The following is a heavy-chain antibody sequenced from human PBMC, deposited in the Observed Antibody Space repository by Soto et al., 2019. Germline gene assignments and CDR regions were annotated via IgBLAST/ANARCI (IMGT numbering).Heavy chain of an antibody. CDR1: GYTLTSYY. CDR3: ARGFTGRLFYYYDSSGYYPGAFDI. V-gene: IGHV1-46*01. D-gene: IGHD3-22*01. J-gene: IGHJ3*02. Sequence: ASVKVSCKASGYTLTSYYMHWVRQAPGQGLEWMGIINPSGGSTSYAQKFQGRVTMTRDTSTSTVYMELSSLRSEDTAVYYCARGFTGRLFYYYDSSGYYPGAFDIWGQGTMVTVSS. CDR2: INPSGGST.